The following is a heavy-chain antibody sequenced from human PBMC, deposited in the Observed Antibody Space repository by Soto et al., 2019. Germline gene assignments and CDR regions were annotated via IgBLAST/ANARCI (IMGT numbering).Heavy chain of an antibody. D-gene: IGHD5-18*01. Sequence: QVQLQESGPGLVKPSQTLSLTCTVSGDSISSNNNYWSWIRQPPGEGLGWIGFISYSGTTSYSPSPRVRVALSLDTPKNQCSLRLRSVTAADTAVYYCARGRGYSYGLDPWGQGTLVTVSS. V-gene: IGHV4-30-4*01. J-gene: IGHJ5*02. CDR2: ISYSGTT. CDR3: ARGRGYSYGLDP. CDR1: GDSISSNNNY.